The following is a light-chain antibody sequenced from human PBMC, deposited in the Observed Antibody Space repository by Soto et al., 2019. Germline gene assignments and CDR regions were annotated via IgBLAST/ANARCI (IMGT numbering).Light chain of an antibody. CDR3: QQYDTSPRT. CDR2: GVS. V-gene: IGKV3-20*01. Sequence: EMVLTQSPGTLSLSPGERATLSCRASQTIVSNYLAWYQQRPGQAPRLLISGVSTRATGIPDRFSGSGSGTDFTLTISRLEPEDFAVYYCQQYDTSPRTFGQGTKVDIK. CDR1: QTIVSNY. J-gene: IGKJ1*01.